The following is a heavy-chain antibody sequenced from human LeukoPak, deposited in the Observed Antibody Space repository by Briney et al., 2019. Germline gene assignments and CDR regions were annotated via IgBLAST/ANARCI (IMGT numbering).Heavy chain of an antibody. J-gene: IGHJ4*02. Sequence: PGGSLRLSCAASGFTFSNNWMSWVRQAPGKGLEWVSSISTTIGNTYYADSVKGRFTISRDNSKNTLYLQMNSLRVDDTAIYYCAKGTVRFLEWGQRGYFDYWGQGTLVTVSS. CDR2: ISTTIGNT. V-gene: IGHV3-23*01. D-gene: IGHD3-3*01. CDR3: AKGTVRFLEWGQRGYFDY. CDR1: GFTFSNNW.